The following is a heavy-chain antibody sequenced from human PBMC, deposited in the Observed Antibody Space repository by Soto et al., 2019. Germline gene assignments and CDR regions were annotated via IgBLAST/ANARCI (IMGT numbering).Heavy chain of an antibody. CDR2: INNGGEYI. CDR1: GSPFSSYG. D-gene: IGHD6-13*01. V-gene: IGHV3-21*01. CDR3: ARDESAGSSIRY. J-gene: IGHJ4*02. Sequence: EVQVVQSGGGLVKPGRSLRLSCTAPGSPFSSYGMSWVRQAPGKGLEWVASINNGGEYIYYADTVQGRFTISRDNAKNSLYLQMTSLRAEDTAVYFCARDESAGSSIRYWGQGTVVTVSS.